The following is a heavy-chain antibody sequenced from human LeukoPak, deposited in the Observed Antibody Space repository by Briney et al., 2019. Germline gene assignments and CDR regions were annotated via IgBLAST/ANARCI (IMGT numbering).Heavy chain of an antibody. CDR2: VYTSGPT. CDR3: ARGNLGYYDILTGYYYFDY. CDR1: GGSIHSYY. D-gene: IGHD3-9*01. Sequence: SETLSLTCNVSGGSIHSYYWHWIRQPAGQGLVWIGRVYTSGPTIYNPALKSRVTMSVDTSKNQFSLKLSSVTAADTAVYYCARGNLGYYDILTGYYYFDYWGQGTLVTVSS. V-gene: IGHV4-4*07. J-gene: IGHJ4*02.